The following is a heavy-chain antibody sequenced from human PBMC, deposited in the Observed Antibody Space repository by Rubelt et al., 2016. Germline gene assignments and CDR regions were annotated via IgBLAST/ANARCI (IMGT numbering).Heavy chain of an antibody. CDR2: INHSGST. J-gene: IGHJ2*01. Sequence: QVQLQQWGAGLLKPSETLSLTCAVYGGSFSGYYWSWLRQPLGKGLEWIGEINHSGSTNYNPSLKSRVTISVDASKNQFSLELSSVTAAATAEYYCAGRRRYSGGSYWYFDLWGRGTLVTVSS. CDR1: GGSFSGYY. D-gene: IGHD1-26*01. V-gene: IGHV4-34*01. CDR3: AGRRRYSGGSYWYFDL.